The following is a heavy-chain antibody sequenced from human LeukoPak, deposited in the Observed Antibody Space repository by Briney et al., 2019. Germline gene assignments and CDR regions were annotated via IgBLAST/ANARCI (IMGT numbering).Heavy chain of an antibody. V-gene: IGHV3-23*01. Sequence: GGSLRLSCAASGFTFGSYAISWVRQAPGKGLEWVSAISSSGDTTLYVDSVKGRFAISRDNSKNTLYLQMSGLRSEDTAIYYCAKGDYGDYKLIDYWGQGTLVTVSS. D-gene: IGHD4-17*01. J-gene: IGHJ4*02. CDR1: GFTFGSYA. CDR3: AKGDYGDYKLIDY. CDR2: ISSSGDTT.